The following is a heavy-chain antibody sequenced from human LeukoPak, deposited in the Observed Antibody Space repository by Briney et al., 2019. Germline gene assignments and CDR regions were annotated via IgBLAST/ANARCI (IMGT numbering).Heavy chain of an antibody. V-gene: IGHV3-7*01. D-gene: IGHD2-2*01. CDR1: GFTVSGYW. CDR2: IKQDGSER. CDR3: ARGFGSHCSSTSCFPYYFDY. Sequence: GGSLRLSCTASGFTVSGYWMSWVRQAPGKGLEWVANIKQDGSERYYVDSVKGRFTISRHNAKNSVFLQMDNLRAADTAVYYCARGFGSHCSSTSCFPYYFDYWGQGTLVTVSS. J-gene: IGHJ4*02.